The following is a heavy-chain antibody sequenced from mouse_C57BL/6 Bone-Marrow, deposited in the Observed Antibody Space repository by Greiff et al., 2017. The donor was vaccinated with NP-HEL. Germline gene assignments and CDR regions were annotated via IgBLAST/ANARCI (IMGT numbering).Heavy chain of an antibody. CDR3: ARSRTTTVGLYAMDY. CDR2: IYPGSGST. Sequence: QVQLQQPGAELVKPGASVKMSCKASGYTFTSYWITWVKQRPGQGLEWIGDIYPGSGSTNYNEKFKSKATLTVDTSSSTAYMQLSSLTSEDSAVYYCARSRTTTVGLYAMDYWGQGTSVTVSS. CDR1: GYTFTSYW. V-gene: IGHV1-55*01. D-gene: IGHD1-1*01. J-gene: IGHJ4*01.